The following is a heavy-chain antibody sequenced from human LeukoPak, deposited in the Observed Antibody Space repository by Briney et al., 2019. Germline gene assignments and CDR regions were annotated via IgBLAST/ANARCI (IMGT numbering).Heavy chain of an antibody. CDR2: ISSSSSYI. Sequence: GGSLRLSCAASGFTFSSYSMNWVRQAPGKGLEWVSSISSSSSYIYYADSVKGRFTISRDNAKNSLYLQMNSLRAEDTAVYYCAREAYGDYHFDYWGQGTLVTVSS. V-gene: IGHV3-21*01. CDR3: AREAYGDYHFDY. D-gene: IGHD4-17*01. CDR1: GFTFSSYS. J-gene: IGHJ4*02.